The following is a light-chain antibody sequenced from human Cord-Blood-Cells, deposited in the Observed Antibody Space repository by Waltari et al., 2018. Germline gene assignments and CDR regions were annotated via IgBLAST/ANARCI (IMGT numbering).Light chain of an antibody. J-gene: IGKJ1*01. Sequence: DIQMTRSPSTLSASVGDRVTITCRGSQSISSWLAWYQQKPGKAPKLLIYDASSLESGVPARFSGSGSGTEFTLTISSLQPDDFATYYCQQYNSYSRTFGQGTKVEIK. CDR3: QQYNSYSRT. CDR2: DAS. CDR1: QSISSW. V-gene: IGKV1-5*01.